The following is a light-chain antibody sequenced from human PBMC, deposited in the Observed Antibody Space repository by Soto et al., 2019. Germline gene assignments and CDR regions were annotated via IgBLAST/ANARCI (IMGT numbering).Light chain of an antibody. J-gene: IGLJ1*01. V-gene: IGLV1-40*01. Sequence: QSVLTQTPSVSGAPGQRVTISCTGRSSNIGAGYDVQWYPHLPGTAPKLLIYGTTNRPSGVPDRFSGPKSGISVSLAITGLQAEDEADYYCNSYESSLSASVVGAGTKVNVL. CDR1: SSNIGAGYD. CDR2: GTT. CDR3: NSYESSLSASV.